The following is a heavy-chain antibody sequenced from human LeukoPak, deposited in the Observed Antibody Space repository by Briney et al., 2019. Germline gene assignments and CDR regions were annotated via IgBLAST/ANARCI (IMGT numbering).Heavy chain of an antibody. CDR3: AXXXXIAVAGTXXXXXYYXXMDV. D-gene: IGHD6-19*01. V-gene: IGHV3-66*01. CDR1: GFTVSSNY. CDR2: IYSGGST. J-gene: IGHJ6*03. Sequence: PGGSLRLSCAASGFTVSSNYMSWVRQAPGKGLEWVSVIYSGGSTYYADSVKGRFTISRDNSKNTLYLQMNSLRAEDTAVYYCAXXXXIAVAGTXXXXXYYXXMDVWGKGTTVTVSS.